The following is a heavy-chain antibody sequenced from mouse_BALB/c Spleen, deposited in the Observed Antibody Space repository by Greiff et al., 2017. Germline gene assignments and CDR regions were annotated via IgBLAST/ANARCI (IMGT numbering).Heavy chain of an antibody. CDR1: GFNIKDTY. CDR3: ARGTLGDY. V-gene: IGHV14-3*02. J-gene: IGHJ2*01. CDR2: IDPANGNT. D-gene: IGHD4-1*01. Sequence: VQLQQSGAELVKPGASVKLSCTASGFNIKDTYMHWVKQRPEQGLEWIGRIDPANGNTKYDPKFQGKATITADTSSNTAYLQRSSLTSEDTAVYYCARGTLGDYWGQGTTLTVSS.